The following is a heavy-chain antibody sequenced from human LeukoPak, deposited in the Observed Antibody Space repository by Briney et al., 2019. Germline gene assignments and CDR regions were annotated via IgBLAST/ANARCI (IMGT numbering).Heavy chain of an antibody. CDR2: INHSGST. D-gene: IGHD3-16*01. CDR3: ARHLGGESTTSVWFDY. J-gene: IGHJ4*02. V-gene: IGHV4-34*01. CDR1: GGSFSGYY. Sequence: SETLSLTCAVYGGSFSGYYWSWIRQPPGKGLEWIGEINHSGSTNYNPSLKSRVTISVDTSKNQFSLKLSSVTAADTAVYYCARHLGGESTTSVWFDYWGQGTLVTVSS.